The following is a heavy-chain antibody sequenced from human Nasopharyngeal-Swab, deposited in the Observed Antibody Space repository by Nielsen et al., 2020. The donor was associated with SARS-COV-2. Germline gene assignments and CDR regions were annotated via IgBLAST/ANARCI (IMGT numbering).Heavy chain of an antibody. Sequence: GGSLRLSCAASGFTFGSYAMNWVRQAPGKGLEWVSAISGSGGSTYYADSMKGRFTISRDNSKNTLYLQMNSLRAGDTAVYYCARANTYYFQSGGSSHFDYWGQGTLVTVSS. CDR1: GFTFGSYA. D-gene: IGHD3-22*01. J-gene: IGHJ4*02. V-gene: IGHV3-23*01. CDR2: ISGSGGST. CDR3: ARANTYYFQSGGSSHFDY.